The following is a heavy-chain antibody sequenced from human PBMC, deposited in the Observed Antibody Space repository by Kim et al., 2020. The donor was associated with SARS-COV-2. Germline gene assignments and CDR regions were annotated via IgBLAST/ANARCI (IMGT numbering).Heavy chain of an antibody. CDR1: GFTFGDYA. V-gene: IGHV3-49*04. Sequence: GGSLRLSCTASGFTFGDYAMSWVRQAPGKGLEWVGFIRSKAYGGTTEYAASVKGRFTISRDDSKSIAYLQMNSLKTEDTAVYYCTREFRYCSSTSCYYYYYYGMDVWGQGTTVTVSS. CDR3: TREFRYCSSTSCYYYYYYGMDV. CDR2: IRSKAYGGTT. D-gene: IGHD2-2*01. J-gene: IGHJ6*02.